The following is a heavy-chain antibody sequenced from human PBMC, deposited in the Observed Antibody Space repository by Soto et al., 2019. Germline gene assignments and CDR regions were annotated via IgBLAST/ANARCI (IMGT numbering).Heavy chain of an antibody. Sequence: SETLSLTCSVSSGSVSSGTYYWSWIRQPPGRGLESIGHIYSSGSTNFNPSLKSRVTISVDPSKNQFSLKLSSVTAADTAVYYCSRGVRLPLGDLLLYNYWGRGTLVTVSS. CDR2: IYSSGST. D-gene: IGHD3-16*01. V-gene: IGHV4-61*01. J-gene: IGHJ4*01. CDR1: SGSVSSGTYY. CDR3: SRGVRLPLGDLLLYNY.